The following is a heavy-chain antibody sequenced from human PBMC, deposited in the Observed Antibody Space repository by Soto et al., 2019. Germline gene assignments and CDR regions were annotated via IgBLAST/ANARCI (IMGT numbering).Heavy chain of an antibody. J-gene: IGHJ4*02. CDR2: ISGSGGST. D-gene: IGHD3-10*01. Sequence: PGGSLRLSCAASGFTFSSYAMSWVRQAPGKGLEWVSAISGSGGSTYYADSVKGRFTISRDNSKNTLYLQMNSLRAEDTAVYYCAKSNPPSQWFGEFPIDYWGQGTLVTVSS. CDR3: AKSNPPSQWFGEFPIDY. V-gene: IGHV3-23*01. CDR1: GFTFSSYA.